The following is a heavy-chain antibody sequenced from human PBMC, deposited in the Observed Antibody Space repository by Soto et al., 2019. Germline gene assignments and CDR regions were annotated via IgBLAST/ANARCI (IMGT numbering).Heavy chain of an antibody. J-gene: IGHJ4*02. Sequence: GGSLRLSCAASGFTFSSYAMSWVRQAPGKGLEWVSAISGSGGSTYYADSVKGRFTISRDXSXXXLYLQMNSLRAEDTAVYYCAKSRNGFFDYWGQGTLVTVSS. V-gene: IGHV3-23*01. CDR2: ISGSGGST. D-gene: IGHD2-8*01. CDR1: GFTFSSYA. CDR3: AKSRNGFFDY.